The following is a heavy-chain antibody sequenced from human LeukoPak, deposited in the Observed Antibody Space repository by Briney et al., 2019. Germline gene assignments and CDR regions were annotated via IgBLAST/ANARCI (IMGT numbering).Heavy chain of an antibody. Sequence: SETLSLTCAVPVGSISRYYWRWIRQPPGKGLGWIGYIYYSGNTNYNPSPMSRVTISVDTSKNQFSLKLSSVTAADTAVYYCARYGDYGFKDWGQGTLVTVSS. CDR1: VGSISRYY. J-gene: IGHJ4*02. CDR3: ARYGDYGFKD. CDR2: IYYSGNT. V-gene: IGHV4-59*01. D-gene: IGHD4-17*01.